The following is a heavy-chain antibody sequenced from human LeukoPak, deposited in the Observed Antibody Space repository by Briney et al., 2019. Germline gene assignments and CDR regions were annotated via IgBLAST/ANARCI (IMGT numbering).Heavy chain of an antibody. D-gene: IGHD1-1*01. J-gene: IGHJ4*02. Sequence: GGSLRLSCAASGFTFSNYEMNWIRQAPGKGLEWILYINHSGSTIYYADSVKGRFTISRDNAKNSLYLQMDSLSAEDTAVYYCARVSRTTGTSIPLFDYWGQGTLVTVSS. CDR1: GFTFSNYE. CDR2: INHSGSTI. V-gene: IGHV3-48*03. CDR3: ARVSRTTGTSIPLFDY.